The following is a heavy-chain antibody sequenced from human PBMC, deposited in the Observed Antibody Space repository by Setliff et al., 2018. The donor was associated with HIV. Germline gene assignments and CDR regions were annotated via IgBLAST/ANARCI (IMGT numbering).Heavy chain of an antibody. CDR1: GGSISSSSYY. CDR3: ARGTAYYNFWSGYSQDYYYMDV. CDR2: IYYSGNT. D-gene: IGHD3-3*01. Sequence: PSETLSLTCTVSGGSISSSSYYWGWIRQPPGKGLEWIGTIYYSGNTYYNPSLKSRVTISVDTSKNQISLKLSSVTAADTAVYYCARGTAYYNFWSGYSQDYYYMDVWGKGTTVTVSS. J-gene: IGHJ6*03. V-gene: IGHV4-39*01.